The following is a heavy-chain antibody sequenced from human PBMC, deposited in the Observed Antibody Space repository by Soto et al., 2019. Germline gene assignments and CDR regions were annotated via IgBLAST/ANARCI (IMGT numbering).Heavy chain of an antibody. Sequence: GGSLRLSCAASGFTFSSYAMSWVRQAPGKGLEWVSAISGSGGSTYYADSVKGRFTISRDNSKNTLYLQMNSLIAEDSAVYYCAKVKTGDFWSGFDYWGQGTLVTVSS. CDR2: ISGSGGST. V-gene: IGHV3-23*01. J-gene: IGHJ4*02. D-gene: IGHD3-3*01. CDR1: GFTFSSYA. CDR3: AKVKTGDFWSGFDY.